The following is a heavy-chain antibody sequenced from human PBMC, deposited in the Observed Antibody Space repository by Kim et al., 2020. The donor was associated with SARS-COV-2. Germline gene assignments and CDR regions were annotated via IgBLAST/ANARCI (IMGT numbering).Heavy chain of an antibody. V-gene: IGHV1-18*01. CDR3: ARVGLYYDILTGYYFDY. D-gene: IGHD3-9*01. J-gene: IGHJ4*02. Sequence: LQGRVTMTPDTSTSTAYMELRSLRSDDTAVYYCARVGLYYDILTGYYFDYWGQGTLVTVSS.